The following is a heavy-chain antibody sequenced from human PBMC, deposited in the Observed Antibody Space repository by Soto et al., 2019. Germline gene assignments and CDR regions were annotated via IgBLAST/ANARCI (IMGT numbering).Heavy chain of an antibody. CDR3: SRRAPEGFDP. J-gene: IGHJ5*02. CDR2: INHSGNT. CDR1: VGSIVTSAYY. V-gene: IGHV4-39*01. Sequence: PAWTLSLTCAFSVGSIVTSAYYWGWMGQAPGKGLEWIGSINHSGNTYLSPSLKDRVTMSVDTSKNSFSLKLRSATAADTGLYYCSRRAPEGFDPWGQGTLVTVSS.